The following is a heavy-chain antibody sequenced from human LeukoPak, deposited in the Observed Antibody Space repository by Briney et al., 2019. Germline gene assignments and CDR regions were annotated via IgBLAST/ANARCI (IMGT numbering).Heavy chain of an antibody. CDR3: ARQPMHYYDSSGYSHLDFNWFDP. CDR1: GYIFTSYW. V-gene: IGHV5-51*01. D-gene: IGHD3-22*01. CDR2: IYPGDSDT. J-gene: IGHJ5*02. Sequence: GESLKISCKGSGYIFTSYWIGWVRQMPGKGLEWMGIIYPGDSDTRYSPSFQGQVTISADKPISTAYLQWSSLKASDTAMYYCARQPMHYYDSSGYSHLDFNWFDPWGQGTLVTVSS.